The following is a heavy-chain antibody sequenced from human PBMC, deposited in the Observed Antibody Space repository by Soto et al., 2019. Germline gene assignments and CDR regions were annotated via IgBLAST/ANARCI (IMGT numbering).Heavy chain of an antibody. CDR3: AREWGTSIAAAFDY. CDR2: ISNSGRII. V-gene: IGHV3-48*03. Sequence: EVQLVESGGGLVQPGGSLKLSCAASGFTFSSFEMNWVRQAPGKGLEWVSYISNSGRIIYYADSVKGRFTISRDDAKNSLYLQMNSLRAEDTAVYYCAREWGTSIAAAFDYWGQGTPVTVSS. D-gene: IGHD6-6*01. CDR1: GFTFSSFE. J-gene: IGHJ4*02.